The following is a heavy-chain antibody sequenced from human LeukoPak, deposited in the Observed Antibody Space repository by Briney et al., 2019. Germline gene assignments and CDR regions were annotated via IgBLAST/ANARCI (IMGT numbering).Heavy chain of an antibody. CDR2: ISPRSGDT. V-gene: IGHV1-2*02. CDR3: ARGREIHGGSDTKLDDY. Sequence: ASVKVSCKASGYSFTDYYMHWVRQAPGQGHEWMGWISPRSGDTSYARTFKGRVTMTRDTSINAVYMDLSGLTSDDTAVFYCARGREIHGGSDTKLDDYWGQGSLVTVSS. CDR1: GYSFTDYY. D-gene: IGHD3-10*01. J-gene: IGHJ4*02.